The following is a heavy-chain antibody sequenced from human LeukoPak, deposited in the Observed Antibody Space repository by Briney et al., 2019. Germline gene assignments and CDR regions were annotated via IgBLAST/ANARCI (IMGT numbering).Heavy chain of an antibody. J-gene: IGHJ4*02. D-gene: IGHD2-2*01. V-gene: IGHV3-23*01. CDR1: GFTFSSYA. CDR3: AKDPRDIVVVPAANKYDY. Sequence: GGSLRLSCAASGFTFSSYAMSWVRQAPGKGLEWVSAISGSGGSTYYADSVKGRFTISRDNSKNTLYLQMNSLRAEDTAVYYCAKDPRDIVVVPAANKYDYWGQGTLVTVSS. CDR2: ISGSGGST.